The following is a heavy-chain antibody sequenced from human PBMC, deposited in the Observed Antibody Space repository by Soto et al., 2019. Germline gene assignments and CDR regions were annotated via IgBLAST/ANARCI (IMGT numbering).Heavy chain of an antibody. D-gene: IGHD6-13*01. CDR2: IYYSGST. V-gene: IGHV4-61*01. Sequence: PSETLSLTCTVSGGSVSSGSYYWSWIRQPPGKGLEWIGYIYYSGSTNYNPSLKGRVTISVDTSKNQFSLKLSSVTAADTAVYYCARLGSWYYYYYYGMDVWGQGTTVTVSS. CDR1: GGSVSSGSYY. J-gene: IGHJ6*02. CDR3: ARLGSWYYYYYYGMDV.